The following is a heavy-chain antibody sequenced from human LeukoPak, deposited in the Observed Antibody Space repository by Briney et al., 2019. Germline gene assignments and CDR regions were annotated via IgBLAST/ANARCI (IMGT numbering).Heavy chain of an antibody. J-gene: IGHJ3*01. CDR2: IYYSGST. CDR1: SGSISSSTYY. CDR3: ARTYGDYDDAFDV. V-gene: IGHV4-39*01. Sequence: SETLSLTCTDSSGSISSSTYYWGWIRQPPGKGLEWIGSIYYSGSTYNNPSLKSRVTIFVDTSKNQFSLKLSSVTATDTAVYYCARTYGDYDDAFDVWGQGTMVTVSS. D-gene: IGHD4-17*01.